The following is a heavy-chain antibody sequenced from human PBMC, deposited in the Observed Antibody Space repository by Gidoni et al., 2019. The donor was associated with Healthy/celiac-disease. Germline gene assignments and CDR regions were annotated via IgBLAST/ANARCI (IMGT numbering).Heavy chain of an antibody. V-gene: IGHV1-46*01. J-gene: IGHJ4*02. CDR1: GYTFTSFY. CDR2: INPSGGST. CDR3: ARGGHCSGGSCYSLYLTDY. D-gene: IGHD2-15*01. Sequence: QVQLVQSGAEVKKPGASVTVSCKASGYTFTSFYLHWVRQAPGQGLEWMGIINPSGGSTSYAQKFQGRVTMTRDTSTSTVYMELSSLRSEDTAVYYCARGGHCSGGSCYSLYLTDYWGQGTLVTVSS.